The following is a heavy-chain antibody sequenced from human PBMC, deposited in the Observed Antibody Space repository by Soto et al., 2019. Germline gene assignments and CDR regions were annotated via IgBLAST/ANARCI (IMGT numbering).Heavy chain of an antibody. CDR3: ARELGGPDY. Sequence: GGSLRLSCAASGFTLNNYWMHWVREAPGKGLVWVSRINNDGSSTAYADPVKGRFTISRDNAKNTLYLQMNSLRAEDTAIYYCARELGGPDYWGQGTLVTRSS. CDR1: GFTLNNYW. J-gene: IGHJ4*02. CDR2: INNDGSST. V-gene: IGHV3-74*01. D-gene: IGHD2-15*01.